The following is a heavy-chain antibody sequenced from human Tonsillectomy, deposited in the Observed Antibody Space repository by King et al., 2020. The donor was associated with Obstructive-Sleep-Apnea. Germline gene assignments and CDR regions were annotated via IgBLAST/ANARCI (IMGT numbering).Heavy chain of an antibody. CDR1: GGSISRHY. CDR2: ISYSGST. Sequence: QLQESGPGLVKPSETLSLTCTVSGGSISRHYWSWIRQPPGKGMEWIGNISYSGSTDNNPSLKSRVTISLDTSKSQTPLKLSSVTAADTAVYYCARLLWFGELHWFDPWGQGTLVTVSS. J-gene: IGHJ5*02. CDR3: ARLLWFGELHWFDP. D-gene: IGHD3-10*01. V-gene: IGHV4-59*08.